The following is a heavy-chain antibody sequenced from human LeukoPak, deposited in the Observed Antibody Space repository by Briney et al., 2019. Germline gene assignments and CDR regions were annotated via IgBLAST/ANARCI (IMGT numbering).Heavy chain of an antibody. V-gene: IGHV4-59*01. J-gene: IGHJ2*01. CDR2: IYYSGTT. CDR1: GDSINSYY. Sequence: PSETLSLTCTVSGDSINSYYWSWIRQPPEKGMEWIGYIYYSGTTSYNPSLKGRVTISVDTSKTQFSMKMNSVTAADTAVYYCARLQRVTMAGPDYWYFDLWGRGTLVTVSS. D-gene: IGHD6-19*01. CDR3: ARLQRVTMAGPDYWYFDL.